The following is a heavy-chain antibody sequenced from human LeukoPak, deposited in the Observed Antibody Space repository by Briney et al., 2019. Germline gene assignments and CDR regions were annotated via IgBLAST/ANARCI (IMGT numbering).Heavy chain of an antibody. V-gene: IGHV4-31*03. CDR3: ARVSRESSVRRIAFDI. CDR2: IYYSGST. CDR1: GGSISSGGYY. D-gene: IGHD2-15*01. J-gene: IGHJ3*02. Sequence: PSETLSLTCTVSGGSISSGGYYWSWIRQHPGTGLEWIGYIYYSGSTYYNPSLKSRVTISVDTSKNQFSLKLSSVTAADTAVHYCARVSRESSVRRIAFDIWGQGTMVTVSS.